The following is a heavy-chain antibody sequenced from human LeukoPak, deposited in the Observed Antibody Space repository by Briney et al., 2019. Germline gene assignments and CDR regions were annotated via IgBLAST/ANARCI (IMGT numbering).Heavy chain of an antibody. Sequence: GGSLRLSCAASGFTFSSYAMSWVRQAPGKGLEWVSAISGSGGSTYYADSVKGRFTISRDNSKNTLYLQMNSLRAEDTAVYYCAKEGYSSSWYFKEYYYYYYYMDVWGKGTTVTVSS. V-gene: IGHV3-23*01. CDR3: AKEGYSSSWYFKEYYYYYYYMDV. D-gene: IGHD6-13*01. CDR1: GFTFSSYA. J-gene: IGHJ6*03. CDR2: ISGSGGST.